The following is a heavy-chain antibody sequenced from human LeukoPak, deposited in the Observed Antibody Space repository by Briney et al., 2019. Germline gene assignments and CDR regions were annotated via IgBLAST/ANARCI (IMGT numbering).Heavy chain of an antibody. D-gene: IGHD3-10*01. CDR2: ISGSGGST. CDR1: GFTFDDYG. J-gene: IGHJ4*02. CDR3: AKSPTGPQDY. Sequence: GGSLRLSCAASGFTFDDYGMSWVRHAPGKGLEWVSAISGSGGSTYYADSVKGRFTISRDNSKNTLYLQMNSLRAEDTAVYYCAKSPTGPQDYWGQGTLVTVSS. V-gene: IGHV3-23*01.